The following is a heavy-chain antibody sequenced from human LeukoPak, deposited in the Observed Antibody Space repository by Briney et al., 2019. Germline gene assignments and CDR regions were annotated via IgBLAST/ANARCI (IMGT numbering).Heavy chain of an antibody. J-gene: IGHJ4*02. Sequence: GGSLRLSCAASGFTFSSYAMSWVRQAPGKGLEWVSAISGSGCSTYYADSVKGRFTISRDNPKNTLYLQMNSLSAEHTAIYYCAKDPFGAYYDFWTGYSPVDFWGQGTLVTVSS. CDR3: AKDPFGAYYDFWTGYSPVDF. V-gene: IGHV3-23*01. D-gene: IGHD3-3*01. CDR1: GFTFSSYA. CDR2: ISGSGCST.